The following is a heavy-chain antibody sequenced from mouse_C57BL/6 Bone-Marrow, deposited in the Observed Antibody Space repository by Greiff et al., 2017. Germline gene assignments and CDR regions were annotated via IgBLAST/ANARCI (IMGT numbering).Heavy chain of an antibody. CDR1: GFNIKDDY. J-gene: IGHJ4*01. CDR3: TTVAIYYGNYYYAMDY. V-gene: IGHV14-4*01. CDR2: IDPENGDT. D-gene: IGHD2-1*01. Sequence: VQLQQSGAELVRPGASVKLSCTASGFNIKDDYMHWVKQRPEQGLEWIGWIDPENGDTEYASKFQGKATITADTSSNTAYLQLSSLTSEDTAVYYCTTVAIYYGNYYYAMDYWGQGTSVTVSS.